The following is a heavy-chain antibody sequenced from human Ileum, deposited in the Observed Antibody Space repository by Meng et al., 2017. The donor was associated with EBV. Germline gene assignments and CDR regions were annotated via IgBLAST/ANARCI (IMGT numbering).Heavy chain of an antibody. J-gene: IGHJ4*02. CDR2: TYYRSKWYN. V-gene: IGHV6-1*01. CDR1: GDSFSSKRAA. D-gene: IGHD3-22*01. Sequence: QVHLQHPGPGLVKPSQILPLPCAISGDSFSSKRAAWNWIRQSPSRGLEWLGRTYYRSKWYNDYAVSVKSRITINPDTSKNQFSLQLNSVTPEDTAVYYCARDSSSSAYSPFDYWGQGTLVTVSS. CDR3: ARDSSSSAYSPFDY.